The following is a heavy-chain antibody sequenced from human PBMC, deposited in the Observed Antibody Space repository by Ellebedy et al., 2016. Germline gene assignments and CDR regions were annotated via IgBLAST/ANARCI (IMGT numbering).Heavy chain of an antibody. J-gene: IGHJ4*02. CDR3: ARDIGDMMTFGGVLDY. CDR2: ISYDGSKK. CDR1: GFTFSSYG. V-gene: IGHV3-30*03. D-gene: IGHD3-16*01. Sequence: GESLKISCAVSGFTFSSYGMHWVRQAPGKGLEWVAVISYDGSKKYYADSVKGQFTISRDNSKNTLYLQMNSLRAEDTAVFYCARDIGDMMTFGGVLDYWGQGTLVTVSS.